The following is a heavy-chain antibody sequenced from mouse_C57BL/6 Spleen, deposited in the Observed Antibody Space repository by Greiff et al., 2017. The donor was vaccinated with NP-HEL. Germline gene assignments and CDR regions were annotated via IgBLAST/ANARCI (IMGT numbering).Heavy chain of an antibody. Sequence: EVKLMESGGGLVQSGRSLRLSCATSGFTFSDFYMEWVRQAPGKGLEWIAASRNKANDYTTEYSASVKGRFIVSRDTSKSILYLQMNALRAEDTAIYYCARDAPYYYGSSHWYFDVWGTGTTVTVSS. D-gene: IGHD1-1*01. CDR2: SRNKANDYTT. CDR3: ARDAPYYYGSSHWYFDV. CDR1: GFTFSDFY. V-gene: IGHV7-1*01. J-gene: IGHJ1*03.